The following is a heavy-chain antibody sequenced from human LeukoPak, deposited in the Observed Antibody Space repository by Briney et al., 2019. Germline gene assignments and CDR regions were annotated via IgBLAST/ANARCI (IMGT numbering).Heavy chain of an antibody. V-gene: IGHV1-18*01. CDR3: ARGAYGDK. D-gene: IGHD4-17*01. J-gene: IGHJ4*02. Sequence: ASVKVSCRASGYTLTSYGINWMRQAPGQGLEWMGWISTQSGNTNYAQKVQGRLTLTTDRSTNTAYMELRSLRSDDTAVYYCARGAYGDKWGQGTMVTVSS. CDR2: ISTQSGNT. CDR1: GYTLTSYG.